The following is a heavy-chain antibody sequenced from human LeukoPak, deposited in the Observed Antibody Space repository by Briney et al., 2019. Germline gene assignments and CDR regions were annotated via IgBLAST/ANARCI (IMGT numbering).Heavy chain of an antibody. J-gene: IGHJ6*02. CDR2: ISFDGANK. Sequence: GRSLRLSCAASGFTFKTYAIHWVRQAPGKGLEWVAVISFDGANKYYADSVKGRFIISRDNSKNMFYMEMNSLRAEDTAVYYCAKDVRYYDTLTEEGDMDVWGPGTTVIVSS. CDR3: AKDVRYYDTLTEEGDMDV. V-gene: IGHV3-30*18. CDR1: GFTFKTYA. D-gene: IGHD3-9*01.